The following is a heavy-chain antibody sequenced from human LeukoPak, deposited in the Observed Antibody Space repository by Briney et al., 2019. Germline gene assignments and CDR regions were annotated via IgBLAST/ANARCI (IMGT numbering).Heavy chain of an antibody. CDR2: ISWNSGSI. Sequence: GGSLRLSCAASGFTFDDYAMHWVRQAPGKGLEWVSGISWNSGSIGYADSVKGRFTISRDNAKNSLYLQMNSLRAEDTALYYCAKQVAGKDYFDYWGQGTLATVSS. CDR3: AKQVAGKDYFDY. CDR1: GFTFDDYA. D-gene: IGHD6-19*01. V-gene: IGHV3-9*01. J-gene: IGHJ4*02.